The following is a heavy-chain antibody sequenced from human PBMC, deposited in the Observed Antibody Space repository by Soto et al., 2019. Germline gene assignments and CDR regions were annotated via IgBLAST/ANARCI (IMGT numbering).Heavy chain of an antibody. D-gene: IGHD2-2*02. J-gene: IGHJ4*02. Sequence: SETLSLTCTVSGGSISSSSYYWGWIRQPPGKGLEWIGSIYYSGSTYYNPSLKSRVTISVDTSKNQFSLKLSSVTAADTAVYYCARHGTLYLIDYWGQGTLVTVSS. CDR3: ARHGTLYLIDY. CDR1: GGSISSSSYY. CDR2: IYYSGST. V-gene: IGHV4-39*01.